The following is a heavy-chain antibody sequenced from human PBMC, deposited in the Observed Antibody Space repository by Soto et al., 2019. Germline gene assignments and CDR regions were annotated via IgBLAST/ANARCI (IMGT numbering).Heavy chain of an antibody. J-gene: IGHJ6*02. D-gene: IGHD2-2*01. CDR2: ISGSGGST. CDR1: GFTFSSYA. CDR3: AKEYCSSTSCYGWVGMDV. V-gene: IGHV3-23*01. Sequence: PGGSLRLSCAASGFTFSSYAMSWVRQAPGEGLEWVSAISGSGGSTYYADSVKGRFTISRDNSKNTLYLQMNSLRAEDTAVYYCAKEYCSSTSCYGWVGMDVWGQGTTVTVSS.